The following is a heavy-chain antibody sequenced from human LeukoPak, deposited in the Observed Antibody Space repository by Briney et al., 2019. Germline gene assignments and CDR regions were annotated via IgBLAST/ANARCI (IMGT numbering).Heavy chain of an antibody. V-gene: IGHV3-23*01. CDR1: GFTFSSYA. J-gene: IGHJ5*02. CDR3: AKSGITMIVVGNWFDP. D-gene: IGHD3-22*01. Sequence: PGGSLRLSCAASGFTFSSYAMSWVRQAPGKGLEWVSAISGSGGNTYYADSVKGRFTISRDNSKNTLYLQMNSLRAEDTAVYYCAKSGITMIVVGNWFDPWGQGTLVTVSS. CDR2: ISGSGGNT.